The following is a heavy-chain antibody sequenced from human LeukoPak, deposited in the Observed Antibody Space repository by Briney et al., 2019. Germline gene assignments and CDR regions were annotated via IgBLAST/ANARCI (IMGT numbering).Heavy chain of an antibody. CDR1: GFTFSSYA. D-gene: IGHD1-1*01. V-gene: IGHV3-23*01. Sequence: GGSLRLSCAASGFTFSSYAMSWVRQAPGKGREWVSAISGSGGSTYYADSVEGRFTISRDNSKNTLYLKMNSLRAEDTAVYYCAKDAVGNGDYWGQGTLVTVSS. J-gene: IGHJ4*02. CDR2: ISGSGGST. CDR3: AKDAVGNGDY.